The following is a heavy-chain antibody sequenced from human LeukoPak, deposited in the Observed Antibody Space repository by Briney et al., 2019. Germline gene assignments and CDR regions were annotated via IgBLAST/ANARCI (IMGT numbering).Heavy chain of an antibody. J-gene: IGHJ3*02. CDR2: MYNSETI. CDR3: ARCPNSSGGRAFDI. D-gene: IGHD6-25*01. Sequence: SETLSLTCTVSGGSISGYYWSWIRQPAGKGPEWIGRMYNSETINYNPSLKSRVTMSLDTSKNHFSLNVTSVTAADTAVYYCARCPNSSGGRAFDIWGQGTMVTVSS. V-gene: IGHV4-4*07. CDR1: GGSISGYY.